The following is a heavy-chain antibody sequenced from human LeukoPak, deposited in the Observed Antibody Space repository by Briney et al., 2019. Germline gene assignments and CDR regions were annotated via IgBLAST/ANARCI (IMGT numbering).Heavy chain of an antibody. CDR2: IYYSGST. CDR1: GGSISSSSYY. CDR3: ARDYLGGNPDAFDI. J-gene: IGHJ3*02. Sequence: PSETLSLTCTVSGGSISSSSYYWGWIRQPPGKGLEWIGSIYYSGSTYYNPSLKSRVTISVDTSKNQFSLKLSSVTAADTAVYYCARDYLGGNPDAFDIWGQGTMVTVSS. V-gene: IGHV4-39*07. D-gene: IGHD4-23*01.